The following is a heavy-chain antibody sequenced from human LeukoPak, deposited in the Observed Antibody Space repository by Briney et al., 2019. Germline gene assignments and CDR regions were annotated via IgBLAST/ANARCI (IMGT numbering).Heavy chain of an antibody. D-gene: IGHD4-23*01. CDR2: IYYSGST. J-gene: IGHJ4*02. Sequence: PSETLSLTCTVSGGFISSGGYYWSWIRQHPGKGLEWIGYIYYSGSTYYNPSLKSRVTISVDTSKNQFSLKLSSVTAADTAVYYCARTPRTTVVNAYYFDYWGQGTLVTVSS. V-gene: IGHV4-31*03. CDR3: ARTPRTTVVNAYYFDY. CDR1: GGFISSGGYY.